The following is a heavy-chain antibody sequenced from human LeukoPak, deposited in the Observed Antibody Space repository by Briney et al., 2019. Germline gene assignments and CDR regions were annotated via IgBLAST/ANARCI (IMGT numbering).Heavy chain of an antibody. CDR3: ARVSYDILTGYPNWFDH. D-gene: IGHD3-9*01. CDR1: GGSISSYY. Sequence: SETLSLTCTVSGGSISSYYWSWIRQPPGKGLEWIGYIYYSGSTNYNPSLKSRVTISVDTSKNQFSLKLSSVTAADTAVYYCARVSYDILTGYPNWFDHWGQGTLVTVSS. CDR2: IYYSGST. J-gene: IGHJ5*02. V-gene: IGHV4-59*01.